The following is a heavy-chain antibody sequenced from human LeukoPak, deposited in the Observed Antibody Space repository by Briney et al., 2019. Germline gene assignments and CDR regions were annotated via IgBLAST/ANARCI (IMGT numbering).Heavy chain of an antibody. CDR3: ARIPWAEGNSFDY. V-gene: IGHV3-7*01. J-gene: IGHJ4*02. Sequence: PGGSLRLSCAASGFTFSTYWMTWVRQAPGKGLEWVANVKEDGSEKYYVDSVKGRFTISRDNAKNSMYLQMNSLRAEDTAVYYCARIPWAEGNSFDYWGQGTLVTVSS. CDR1: GFTFSTYW. D-gene: IGHD3-16*01. CDR2: VKEDGSEK.